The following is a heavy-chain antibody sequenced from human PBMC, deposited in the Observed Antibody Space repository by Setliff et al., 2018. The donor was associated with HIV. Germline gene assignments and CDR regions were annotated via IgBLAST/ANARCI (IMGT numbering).Heavy chain of an antibody. D-gene: IGHD3-22*01. V-gene: IGHV4-39*02. CDR1: GGSIRSTSYY. CDR3: ARTMLLPATQPFDY. CDR2: IYYSGST. J-gene: IGHJ4*02. Sequence: ETLSLTCTVSGGSIRSTSYYWGWIRQPPGKGLEWIGSIYYSGSTNYHPSLKSRLTMPVDTSKKHFSLKLSSMTAADTAVYYCARTMLLPATQPFDYWGQGTLVTVSS.